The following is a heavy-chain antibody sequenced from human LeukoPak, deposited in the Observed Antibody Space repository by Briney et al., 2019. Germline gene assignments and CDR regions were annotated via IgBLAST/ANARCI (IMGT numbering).Heavy chain of an antibody. CDR1: GYTFTNYD. D-gene: IGHD4-17*01. Sequence: ASVKVSCKTSGYTFTNYDIGWVRQAPGQGLEWMGWISTYNGNTNYTQKLQGRVTMTTDTSTSTAYMELKSLRSDDTAVYYCARYGDGDYWGQGTLVTVSS. V-gene: IGHV1-18*01. J-gene: IGHJ4*02. CDR2: ISTYNGNT. CDR3: ARYGDGDY.